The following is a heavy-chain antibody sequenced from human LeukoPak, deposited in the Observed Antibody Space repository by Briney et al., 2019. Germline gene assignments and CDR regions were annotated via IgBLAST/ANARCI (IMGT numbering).Heavy chain of an antibody. CDR1: GGSISSSGLY. CDR2: IYHSGST. Sequence: PSETLSLTCSVSGGSISSSGLYWGWIRQPPGKGLEWIGYIYHSGSTYYNPSLKSRVTISVDRSKNQFSLKLSSVTAADTAVYYCARDEMGATDYWGQGTLVTVSS. D-gene: IGHD1-26*01. V-gene: IGHV4-30-2*01. CDR3: ARDEMGATDY. J-gene: IGHJ4*02.